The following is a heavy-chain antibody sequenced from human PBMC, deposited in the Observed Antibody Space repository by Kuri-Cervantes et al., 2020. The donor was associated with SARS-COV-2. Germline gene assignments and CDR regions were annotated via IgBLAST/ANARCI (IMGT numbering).Heavy chain of an antibody. CDR1: GFTVSSNY. J-gene: IGHJ4*02. CDR2: IYSGGST. D-gene: IGHD4-17*01. V-gene: IGHV3-66*01. Sequence: LSLTCAASGFTVSSNYMSWVRQAPGKGLEWVSVIYSGGSTYYADSVKGRFIISRDNAKNSLYLQMNSLRVEDTALYYCARAYGDYVFREGLDSWGQGTLVTVSS. CDR3: ARAYGDYVFREGLDS.